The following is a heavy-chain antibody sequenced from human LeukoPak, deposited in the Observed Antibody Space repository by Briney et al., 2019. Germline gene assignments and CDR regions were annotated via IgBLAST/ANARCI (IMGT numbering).Heavy chain of an antibody. V-gene: IGHV3-30*18. Sequence: GGSLRLSCAASGFTFSSYGMHWVRQAPGKGLEWVAVISYDGSNKYYADSVKGRFTISRDNSKNTLYLQMNSLRAEDTALYYCAKDIGPSLPYGMDVWGQGTTVTVSS. D-gene: IGHD3-16*02. J-gene: IGHJ6*02. CDR3: AKDIGPSLPYGMDV. CDR1: GFTFSSYG. CDR2: ISYDGSNK.